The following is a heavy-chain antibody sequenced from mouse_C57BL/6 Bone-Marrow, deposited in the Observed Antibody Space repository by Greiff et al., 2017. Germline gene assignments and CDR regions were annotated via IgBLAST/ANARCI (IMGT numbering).Heavy chain of an antibody. Sequence: VQLVESGAELARPGASVKLSCKASGYTFTSYGISWVKQRTGQGLEWIGEIYPRSGNTYYNEKFKGKATLTADKSSSTAYMELRSLTSEDSAVYICARWGLRRDWYFDVWGTGTTVTVSS. CDR3: ARWGLRRDWYFDV. D-gene: IGHD2-2*01. CDR2: IYPRSGNT. CDR1: GYTFTSYG. V-gene: IGHV1-81*01. J-gene: IGHJ1*03.